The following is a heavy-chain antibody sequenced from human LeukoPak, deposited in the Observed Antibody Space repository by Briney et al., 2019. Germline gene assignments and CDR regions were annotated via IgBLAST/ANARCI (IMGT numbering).Heavy chain of an antibody. V-gene: IGHV3-23*01. CDR3: AKAWEWELLGWYFDL. J-gene: IGHJ2*01. Sequence: PGGPLRLSCAASGFTFSSYAMSWVRQAPGKGLEWVSAISGSGGSTYYADSVKGRFTISRDNSKNTLYLQMNSLRAEDTAVYYCAKAWEWELLGWYFDLWGRGTLVTVSS. CDR2: ISGSGGST. CDR1: GFTFSSYA. D-gene: IGHD1-26*01.